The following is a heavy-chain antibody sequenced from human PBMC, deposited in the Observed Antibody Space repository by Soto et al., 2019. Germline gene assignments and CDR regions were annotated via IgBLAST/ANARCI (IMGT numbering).Heavy chain of an antibody. CDR1: GGSISSCY. V-gene: IGHV4-4*07. D-gene: IGHD3-3*01. CDR3: AIFLESRDKTIKRPYSYYGMDV. J-gene: IGHJ6*02. CDR2: IYTSGST. Sequence: WETLSLTCTVSGGSISSCYWSWSRQPAGKGLEWIGRIYTSGSTNYNPSLKSRVTMSVDTSKNQFSLKLSSVTAEDTAVYYCAIFLESRDKTIKRPYSYYGMDVWGQGTTVT.